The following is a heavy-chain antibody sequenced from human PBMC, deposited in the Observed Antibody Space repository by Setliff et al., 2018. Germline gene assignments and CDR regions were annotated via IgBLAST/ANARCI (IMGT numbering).Heavy chain of an antibody. CDR3: AMDYGPTGTPYH. CDR1: GYSFSDFY. CDR2: IDPRDDFT. Sequence: ASVKVSCKASGYSFSDFYMHWVRQVPGEGLEALGRIDPRDDFTVYAERFKDRLTITADTSTDTSYKEMSSLRFEDTAVYYYAMDYGPTGTPYHWGQGTPVTVSS. D-gene: IGHD1-1*01. J-gene: IGHJ4*02. V-gene: IGHV1-69-2*01.